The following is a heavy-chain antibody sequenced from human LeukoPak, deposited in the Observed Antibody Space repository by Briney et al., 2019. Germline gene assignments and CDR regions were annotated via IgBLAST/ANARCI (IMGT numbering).Heavy chain of an antibody. V-gene: IGHV4-38-2*02. CDR3: ARGIRYCSGGSCYSGRDAFDI. J-gene: IGHJ3*02. CDR1: GYSISSGYY. Sequence: SETPSLTCTVSGYSISSGYYWGWIRQPPGKGLEWIGSIYHSGSTYYNPSLKSRVTISVDTSKNQFSLKLSSVTAADTAVYYCARGIRYCSGGSCYSGRDAFDIWGQGTMVTVSS. CDR2: IYHSGST. D-gene: IGHD2-15*01.